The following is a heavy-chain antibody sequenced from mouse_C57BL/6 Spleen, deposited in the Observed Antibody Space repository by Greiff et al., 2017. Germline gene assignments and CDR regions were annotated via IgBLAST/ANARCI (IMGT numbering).Heavy chain of an antibody. D-gene: IGHD4-1*02. CDR3: ANFNWDEGFAY. J-gene: IGHJ3*01. CDR2: IYPRSGNT. CDR1: GYTFTSYG. V-gene: IGHV1-81*01. Sequence: LQESGAELARPGASVKLSCKASGYTFTSYGISWVKQRTGQGLEWIGEIYPRSGNTYYNEKFKGKATLTADKPSSTAYMELRSLTSEDSAVYFCANFNWDEGFAYWGQGTLVTVSA.